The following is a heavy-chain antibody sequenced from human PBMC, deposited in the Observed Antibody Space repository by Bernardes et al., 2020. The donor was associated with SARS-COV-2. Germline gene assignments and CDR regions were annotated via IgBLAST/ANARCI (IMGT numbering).Heavy chain of an antibody. Sequence: GGSLRLSCAASGFTFSSYSMNWVRQAPGKGLEWVSSISSSSSYIYYADSVKGRFTISRDNAKNSLYLQMNSLRAEDTAVYYCARDPYYYGSGNLLYWYFDLWGRGTLVTVSS. D-gene: IGHD3-10*01. CDR1: GFTFSSYS. CDR3: ARDPYYYGSGNLLYWYFDL. CDR2: ISSSSSYI. V-gene: IGHV3-21*01. J-gene: IGHJ2*01.